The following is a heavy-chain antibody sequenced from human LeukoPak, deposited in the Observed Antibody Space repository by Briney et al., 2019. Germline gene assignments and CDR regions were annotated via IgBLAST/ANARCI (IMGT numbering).Heavy chain of an antibody. J-gene: IGHJ4*02. CDR3: ARAYYDSSGYYSAFRY. Sequence: GASVKVSCKASGYTFTTYTIHWVRQAPGQRLEWMGWINAGNGNTKYSQEFQDGVTITRDTSASTAYMELSSLRSEDMAVYYCARAYYDSSGYYSAFRYWGQGTLVTVSS. CDR1: GYTFTTYT. CDR2: INAGNGNT. D-gene: IGHD3-22*01. V-gene: IGHV1-3*03.